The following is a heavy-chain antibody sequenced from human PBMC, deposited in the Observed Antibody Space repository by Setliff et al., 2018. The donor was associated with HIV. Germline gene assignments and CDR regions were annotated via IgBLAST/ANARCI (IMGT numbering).Heavy chain of an antibody. CDR2: IYTTERI. D-gene: IGHD3-16*02. CDR1: GGSISGHY. Sequence: SETLSLTCSFSGGSISGHYWSWIRQTPGKGLEWIATIYTTERISYNPSLRSRVTISVETSQNLFSLRLRSVTAADTGVYYCARESLNLGELSSNPDASDIWGQGTMVTVS. CDR3: ARESLNLGELSSNPDASDI. J-gene: IGHJ3*02. V-gene: IGHV4-59*11.